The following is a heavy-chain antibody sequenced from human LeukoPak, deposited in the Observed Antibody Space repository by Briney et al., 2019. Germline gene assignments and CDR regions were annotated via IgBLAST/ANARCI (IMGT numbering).Heavy chain of an antibody. CDR2: IHHSGSS. CDR1: GYSISSAYY. V-gene: IGHV4-38-2*01. D-gene: IGHD3-22*01. J-gene: IGHJ4*02. Sequence: SETLSLTCAVSGYSISSAYYWGWIRQPPGRGLKWIGSIHHSGSSHYNPSLKSRVTISVDTSKNQFSLKLSSVTAADTAVYYCARRGDYYDSSGYHYYFDDWGQGTLVTVSS. CDR3: ARRGDYYDSSGYHYYFDD.